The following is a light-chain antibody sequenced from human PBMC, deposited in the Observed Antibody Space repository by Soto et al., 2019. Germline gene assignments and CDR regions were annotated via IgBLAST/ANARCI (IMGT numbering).Light chain of an antibody. CDR3: GTWDTSLSVVV. CDR1: SSNIGNNY. V-gene: IGLV1-51*01. Sequence: QSVLTQPPSVSAAPGQKVTISCSGSSSNIGNNYVSWYQQLPGTAPKLLIYDNKHRPSGIPDRFSGSKSGTSATLGITGLQTGDEAEYYCGTWDTSLSVVVFGGGTKLTVL. CDR2: DNK. J-gene: IGLJ2*01.